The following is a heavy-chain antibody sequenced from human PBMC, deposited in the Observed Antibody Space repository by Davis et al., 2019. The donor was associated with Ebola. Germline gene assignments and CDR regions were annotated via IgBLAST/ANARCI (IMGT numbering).Heavy chain of an antibody. J-gene: IGHJ4*02. CDR1: GGSISSRYY. CDR2: LFQSVST. D-gene: IGHD3-10*01. V-gene: IGHV4-38-2*02. CDR3: ARDLGLMTAY. Sequence: SETLSLTCSVSGGSISSRYYWGWVRQPPGKEPEWIGSLFQSVSTYYNPSLESRLNISIDTSKNQLSLELTSVTAADTAVYYCARDLGLMTAYWGQGTLVTVSS.